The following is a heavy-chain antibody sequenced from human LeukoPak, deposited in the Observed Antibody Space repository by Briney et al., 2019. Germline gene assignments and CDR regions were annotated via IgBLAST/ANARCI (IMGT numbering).Heavy chain of an antibody. CDR3: ARVGGWLWPTRYYYGMDV. J-gene: IGHJ6*02. D-gene: IGHD3-22*01. Sequence: ASVKVSCKASGYTFTSFDINWVRQAPGQGLEWMSWMNPNSGNTGYAQKFQDRVTMTRNTSISTAYMELSSLRSEDTAVYYCARVGGWLWPTRYYYGMDVWGQGTTVTVSS. CDR1: GYTFTSFD. CDR2: MNPNSGNT. V-gene: IGHV1-8*01.